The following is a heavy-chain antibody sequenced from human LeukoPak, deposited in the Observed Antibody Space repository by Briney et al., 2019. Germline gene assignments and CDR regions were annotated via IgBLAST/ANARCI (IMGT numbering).Heavy chain of an antibody. CDR1: GYTFIDYF. CDR2: INPNSGVT. J-gene: IGHJ3*02. Sequence: ASVKVSCKASGYTFIDYFIHWMRQTLGQGLEWLGWINPNSGVTRYAQKFQGRVTLSRDTAAYMELSSLKSDDTAVYDCARAVSGTLGGVFDIWGQGTAVTVSS. V-gene: IGHV1-2*02. CDR3: ARAVSGTLGGVFDI. D-gene: IGHD1-7*01.